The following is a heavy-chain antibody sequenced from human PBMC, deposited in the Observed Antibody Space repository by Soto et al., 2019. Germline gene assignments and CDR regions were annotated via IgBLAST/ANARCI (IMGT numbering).Heavy chain of an antibody. CDR1: GFTFSSYG. Sequence: PGGSLRLSCAASGFTFSSYGMHWVRQAPGKGLEWVAVTSYDGSNKNYGDSVKGRFTISRDNSKNTLYLQMNSLRVEDTAVYYCAKDRVALRTTSPRYYGLDVWGQGTTVTVSS. J-gene: IGHJ6*02. V-gene: IGHV3-30*18. CDR3: AKDRVALRTTSPRYYGLDV. D-gene: IGHD5-12*01. CDR2: TSYDGSNK.